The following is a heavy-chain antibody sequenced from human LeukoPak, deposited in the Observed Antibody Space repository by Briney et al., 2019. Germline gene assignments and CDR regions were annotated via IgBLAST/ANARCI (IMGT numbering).Heavy chain of an antibody. D-gene: IGHD6-25*01. CDR2: IYYSGST. Sequence: SETLSLTCTVSGGSISNSSYYWAWIRQPPGKGLEWIGSIYYSGSTYYNPSLKSRVTISVDTSKNQFSLKLSSVTAADTAVYYCARTLLGGYGLYYYYMDVWGKGTTVTVSS. J-gene: IGHJ6*03. CDR3: ARTLLGGYGLYYYYMDV. CDR1: GGSISNSSYY. V-gene: IGHV4-39*07.